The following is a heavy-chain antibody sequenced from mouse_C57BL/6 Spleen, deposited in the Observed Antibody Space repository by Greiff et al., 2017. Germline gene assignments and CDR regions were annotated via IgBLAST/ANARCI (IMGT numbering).Heavy chain of an antibody. J-gene: IGHJ2*01. D-gene: IGHD3-2*02. CDR1: GYTFTDYE. Sequence: QVQLKQSGAELVRPGASVTLSCKASGYTFTDYEMHWVKQTPVHGLEWIGAIDPETGGTAYNQKFKGKAILTADKSSSTAYMELRSLTSEDSAVYYCTRWGLRLFDYWGQGTTLTVSS. V-gene: IGHV1-15*01. CDR3: TRWGLRLFDY. CDR2: IDPETGGT.